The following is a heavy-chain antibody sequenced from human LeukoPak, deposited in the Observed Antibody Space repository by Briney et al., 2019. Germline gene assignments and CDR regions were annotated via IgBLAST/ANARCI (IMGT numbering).Heavy chain of an antibody. CDR1: GFPLSGSD. CDR3: TNLVVVLGNDAFDL. Sequence: PGGSLRLSCAASGFPLSGSDIHWVRQASGKGLEWLGRIRGKPNNNATASAASVRGRFTISRDDSKNMAYLQMNTLKSEDTAVYYCTNLVVVLGNDAFDLWGQGTMVAVSS. J-gene: IGHJ3*01. CDR2: IRGKPNNNAT. D-gene: IGHD2-21*01. V-gene: IGHV3-73*01.